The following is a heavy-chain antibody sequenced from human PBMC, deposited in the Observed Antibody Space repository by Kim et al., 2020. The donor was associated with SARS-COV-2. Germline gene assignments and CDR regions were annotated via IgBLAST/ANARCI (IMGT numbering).Heavy chain of an antibody. D-gene: IGHD2-15*01. J-gene: IGHJ6*02. CDR2: IIPIFGTA. CDR1: GGTFSSYA. CDR3: ARVTFEGGKERLSAYYYGMDV. V-gene: IGHV1-69*13. Sequence: SVKVSCKASGGTFSSYAISWVRQAPGQGLEWMGGIIPIFGTANYAQKFQGRVTITADESTSTAYMELSSLRSEDTAVYYCARVTFEGGKERLSAYYYGMDVWGQGTTVTVSS.